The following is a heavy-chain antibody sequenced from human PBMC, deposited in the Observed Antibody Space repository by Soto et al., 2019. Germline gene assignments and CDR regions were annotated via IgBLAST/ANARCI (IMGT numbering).Heavy chain of an antibody. CDR2: IIPIFGTA. D-gene: IGHD5-12*01. Sequence: QVQLVQSGAEVKKPGSSVKVSCKASGGTFSSYAISWVRQAPGQGLEWMGGIIPIFGTANYAQKFQGRVKITADKSTSTAYRELSSLRSDDTAVYYCAREGYSGLSNWFDPWGQGTLVTVSS. CDR1: GGTFSSYA. J-gene: IGHJ5*02. V-gene: IGHV1-69*06. CDR3: AREGYSGLSNWFDP.